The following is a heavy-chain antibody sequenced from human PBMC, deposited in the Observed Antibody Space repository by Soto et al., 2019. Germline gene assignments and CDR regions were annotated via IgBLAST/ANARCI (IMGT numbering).Heavy chain of an antibody. J-gene: IGHJ2*01. CDR1: GFTFRSYA. CDR3: AKEPVGPDWYFDL. V-gene: IGHV3-23*01. CDR2: ISGSGIST. Sequence: DVQLLESGGGLVQPGGSLRLSCAASGFTFRSYAMSWVRQAPGKGLEWVSGISGSGISTHYADSVKGRFTVSRDNSTSTLYLQMNRLRAEDTAVYNCAKEPVGPDWYFDLWGRGTLVTVSS.